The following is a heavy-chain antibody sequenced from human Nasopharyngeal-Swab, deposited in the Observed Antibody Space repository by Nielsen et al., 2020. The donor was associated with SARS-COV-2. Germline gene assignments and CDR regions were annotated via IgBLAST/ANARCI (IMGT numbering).Heavy chain of an antibody. Sequence: GESLKISCAASGFTFSSYAMKWVRQAPGKGLEWVSYISYSGSNIIYADSVKGRFTISRDNAKNSLYLQMNSLRAEDTAVYYCARDRYYYDSSGYYLFDYWGQGTLVTVSS. J-gene: IGHJ4*02. D-gene: IGHD3-22*01. CDR1: GFTFSSYA. V-gene: IGHV3-48*01. CDR3: ARDRYYYDSSGYYLFDY. CDR2: ISYSGSNI.